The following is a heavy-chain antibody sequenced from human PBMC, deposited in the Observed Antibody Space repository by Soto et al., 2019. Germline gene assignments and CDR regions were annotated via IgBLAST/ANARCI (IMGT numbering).Heavy chain of an antibody. CDR1: GGSISSGDYS. CDR2: IYHSGST. D-gene: IGHD3-22*01. J-gene: IGHJ1*01. CDR3: AIYDSSGSRGFQH. V-gene: IGHV4-30-2*05. Sequence: PSETLSLTCTVSGGSISSGDYSWSWIRQPPGKGLEWIGYIYHSGSTYYNPSLKSRVTISVDTSKNQFSLKLSSVTAADTAVYYCAIYDSSGSRGFQHWGQGTLVTVSS.